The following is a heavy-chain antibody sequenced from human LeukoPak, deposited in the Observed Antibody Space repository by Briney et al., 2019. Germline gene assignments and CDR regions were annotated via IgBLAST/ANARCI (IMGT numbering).Heavy chain of an antibody. CDR1: GFTFSSYE. CDR2: ISSSSSYI. Sequence: PGGSLRLSCAASGFTFSSYEMNWVRQAPGKGLEWVSSISSSSSYIYYADSVKVRFTISRDNDKNSLYLQMNSLRAEDTAVYYCARDYYGSGSAKFDPWGQGTLVTVSS. D-gene: IGHD3-10*01. J-gene: IGHJ5*02. CDR3: ARDYYGSGSAKFDP. V-gene: IGHV3-21*01.